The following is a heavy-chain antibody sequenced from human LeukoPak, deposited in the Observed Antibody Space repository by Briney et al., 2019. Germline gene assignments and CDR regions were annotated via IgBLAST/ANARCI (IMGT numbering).Heavy chain of an antibody. CDR3: VKSRDTAMVTGYFDY. CDR1: GFTFSSYA. Sequence: GGSLRLSCAASGFTFSSYAMSWVRQAPGKGLEWVSAISGSGGSTYYADSVKGRFTISRDNSKNTLYLQMNSLRAEDTAVYYCVKSRDTAMVTGYFDYWGQGTLVTVSS. V-gene: IGHV3-23*01. CDR2: ISGSGGST. J-gene: IGHJ4*02. D-gene: IGHD5-18*01.